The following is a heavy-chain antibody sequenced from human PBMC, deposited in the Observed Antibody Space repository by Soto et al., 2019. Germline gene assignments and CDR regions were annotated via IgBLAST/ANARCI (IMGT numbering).Heavy chain of an antibody. V-gene: IGHV3-48*03. CDR2: ISVSGRTI. J-gene: IGHJ5*02. Sequence: TGGSLRLSCTASGFIFSNYEMNWVRQAPGKGLEWVAYISVSGRTIYYADSVKGRFAISRDNAKKSLFLQMDSLRAEDTAVYHCARDGSRDTPLAGLYTWFDPWGQGTKVTVYS. D-gene: IGHD5-18*01. CDR3: ARDGSRDTPLAGLYTWFDP. CDR1: GFIFSNYE.